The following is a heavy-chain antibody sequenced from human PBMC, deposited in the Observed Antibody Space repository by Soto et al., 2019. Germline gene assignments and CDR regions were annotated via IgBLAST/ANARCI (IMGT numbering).Heavy chain of an antibody. V-gene: IGHV1-18*01. J-gene: IGHJ6*02. CDR1: GYTFTNYA. Sequence: ASVKVSCKTSGYTFTNYAINWVRQAPGQGLQWMGWISAYSGDTKYAQRFQDRLTVTTDPSTTTAYMELRSLRSDDTAVYYCARDGRAFSIFGETMDVWGQGTTVTVSS. CDR3: ARDGRAFSIFGETMDV. D-gene: IGHD3-3*01. CDR2: ISAYSGDT.